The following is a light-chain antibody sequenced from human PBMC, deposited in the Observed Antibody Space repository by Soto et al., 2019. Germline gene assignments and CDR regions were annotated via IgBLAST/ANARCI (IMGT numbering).Light chain of an antibody. Sequence: DIQMTQSPSTLSASVGDRVTITCRASQSISSWLAWYLQRPGKAPKLLIYDASSLESGAPSRFSGSGSGTEFALDISSQQPDDFATYYCQQYNSNSKYTFGQGTKLEIK. CDR1: QSISSW. CDR2: DAS. CDR3: QQYNSNSKYT. V-gene: IGKV1-5*01. J-gene: IGKJ2*01.